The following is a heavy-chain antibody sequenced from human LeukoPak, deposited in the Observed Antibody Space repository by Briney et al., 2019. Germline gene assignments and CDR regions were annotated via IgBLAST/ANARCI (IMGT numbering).Heavy chain of an antibody. CDR1: GYTFTSYG. CDR2: ISAYNGNT. J-gene: IGHJ4*02. CDR3: ARTTYYDFWSGYYTDY. Sequence: ASVKVSCKASGYTFTSYGISWVRQAPGQGLEWMGWISAYNGNTNYAQKLQGRVTMTTDTSTSTAYMELRSLRSDDTAVYYCARTTYYDFWSGYYTDYWGQRTLVTVSS. D-gene: IGHD3-3*01. V-gene: IGHV1-18*01.